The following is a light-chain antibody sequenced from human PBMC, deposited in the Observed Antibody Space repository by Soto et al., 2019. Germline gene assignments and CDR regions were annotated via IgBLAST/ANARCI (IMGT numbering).Light chain of an antibody. CDR1: SSNLGSNT. Sequence: VLTQPPSASGTPGQRVTISCSGSSSNLGSNTVNWYQHLPGTAPKLLIYGNNQRPSGVPDRFSGSKSGTSASLAISGLQSEDEADYYCAAWDDSLNAYFVFGTGTKVTVL. J-gene: IGLJ1*01. CDR2: GNN. V-gene: IGLV1-44*01. CDR3: AAWDDSLNAYFV.